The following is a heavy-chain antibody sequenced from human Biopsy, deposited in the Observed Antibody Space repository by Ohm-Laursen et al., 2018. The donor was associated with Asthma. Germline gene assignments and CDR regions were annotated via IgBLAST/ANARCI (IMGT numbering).Heavy chain of an antibody. CDR2: IYHRRNT. D-gene: IGHD3-3*01. CDR1: GYSISNGGYY. V-gene: IGHV4-31*03. Sequence: SQTLSLTCSVSGYSISNGGYYWTWVRQRPGRGLEWIGNIYHRRNTKYNPSLKSRLSFSVDTSKNQFSLKLSSVTAADTAIYFCARDYYDFWNRSVYTYFGMDVWGRGTTVVVSS. CDR3: ARDYYDFWNRSVYTYFGMDV. J-gene: IGHJ6*02.